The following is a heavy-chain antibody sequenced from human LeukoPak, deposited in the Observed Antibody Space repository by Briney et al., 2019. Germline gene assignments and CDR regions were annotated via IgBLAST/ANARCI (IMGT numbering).Heavy chain of an antibody. V-gene: IGHV4-38-2*02. CDR1: GYSISSGYY. D-gene: IGHD6-6*01. CDR3: ARGSMRRRYFYYYMDV. J-gene: IGHJ6*03. CDR2: IYHSGST. Sequence: SETLSLTCTVSGYSISSGYYWGWIRQPPGKGLEWIGSIYHSGSTYYNPSLKSRVTISVDTSKNQFSLKLSSVTAADSAVYFCARGSMRRRYFYYYMDVWGNGTTVTVSS.